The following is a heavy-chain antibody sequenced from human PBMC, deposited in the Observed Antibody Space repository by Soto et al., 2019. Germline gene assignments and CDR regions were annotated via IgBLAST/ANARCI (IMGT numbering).Heavy chain of an antibody. CDR3: ARGGGGPITGTFPFDP. CDR2: INPNSGGT. CDR1: GYTFTGYY. J-gene: IGHJ5*02. D-gene: IGHD1-20*01. V-gene: IGHV1-2*04. Sequence: QVQLVQSGAEVKKPGASVKVSCKASGYTFTGYYMHWVRQAPGQGLEWMGWINPNSGGTNYAQKFQGWVTMTRDTSISTGYMELSRLRSDDTAVYYCARGGGGPITGTFPFDPWGQGTLVTVSS.